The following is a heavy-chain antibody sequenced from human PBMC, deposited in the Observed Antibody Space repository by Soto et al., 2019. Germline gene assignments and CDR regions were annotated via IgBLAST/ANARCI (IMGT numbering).Heavy chain of an antibody. CDR2: IYWDDRK. Sequence: QITLKESGPTLVKPTQTLTLTCTFSGFSLTTDRVGVGWIRQPPGEALEWLAVIYWDDRKTYRPSLESNLTIPKDTSKNQVALTMTNMDSLDTATYYCAHAYGGRSLYWGQGTLVTVSS. CDR3: AHAYGGRSLY. CDR1: GFSLTTDRVG. V-gene: IGHV2-5*02. D-gene: IGHD1-26*01. J-gene: IGHJ4*02.